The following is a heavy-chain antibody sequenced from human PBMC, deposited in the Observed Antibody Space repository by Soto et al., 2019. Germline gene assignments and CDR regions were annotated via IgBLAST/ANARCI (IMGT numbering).Heavy chain of an antibody. CDR2: ISANDVGT. V-gene: IGHV3-23*01. J-gene: IGHJ4*02. CDR1: GFTLRNYA. Sequence: AGGSLRLSCEASGFTLRNYAMTWVRQAPGKGLEWVSPISANDVGTYYAESVKTRFTISTDQSRNTVYLQMDSLRAGDTAIYYCAKAKNDYNWDNRPPFDYWGQGTLVTVSS. D-gene: IGHD1-20*01. CDR3: AKAKNDYNWDNRPPFDY.